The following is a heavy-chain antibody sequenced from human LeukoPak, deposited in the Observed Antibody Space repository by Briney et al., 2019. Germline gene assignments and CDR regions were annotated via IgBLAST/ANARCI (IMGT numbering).Heavy chain of an antibody. CDR1: GFTFNYYA. J-gene: IGHJ4*02. V-gene: IGHV3-23*01. D-gene: IGHD1-26*01. CDR2: ISGSGYST. CDR3: AQWSRYFDY. Sequence: PGGSLRLSCVASGFTFNYYAMTWVRQAPGKGLEWVSAISGSGYSTYYADSVKGRFTISRDNSKNTLYLQMNSLRAEDTALYFCAQWSRYFDYWGQGTLVTVSS.